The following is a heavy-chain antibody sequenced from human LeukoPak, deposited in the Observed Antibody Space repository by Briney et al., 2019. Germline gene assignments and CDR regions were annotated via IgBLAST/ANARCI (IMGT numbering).Heavy chain of an antibody. CDR2: INWNGGST. D-gene: IGHD6-6*01. Sequence: GGSLRLSCAASGFTFDDYGMSWVRQAPGKGLEWVSGINWNGGSTGYADSVKGRFTISRDNAKNSLYLQMNSLRAEDTAVYYCARDRFYSSSSPTDAFDIWGQGTMVTVSS. J-gene: IGHJ3*02. CDR1: GFTFDDYG. CDR3: ARDRFYSSSSPTDAFDI. V-gene: IGHV3-20*04.